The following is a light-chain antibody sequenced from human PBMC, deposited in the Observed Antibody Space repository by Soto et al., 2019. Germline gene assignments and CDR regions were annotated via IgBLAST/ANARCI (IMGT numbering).Light chain of an antibody. Sequence: QPVLTQSPSASASLGASVKLTCTLRSGHSSYAIAWHQQQPEKGPRYLMKLNSDGSHSKGDGIPDRFSGSSSGAERYLTISSLQSEDEADYYCQTWGTGIDVFGTGTKLTVL. CDR3: QTWGTGIDV. CDR2: LNSDGSH. J-gene: IGLJ1*01. CDR1: SGHSSYA. V-gene: IGLV4-69*01.